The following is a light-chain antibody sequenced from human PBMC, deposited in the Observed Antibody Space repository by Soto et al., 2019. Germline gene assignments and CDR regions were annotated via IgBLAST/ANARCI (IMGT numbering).Light chain of an antibody. CDR3: QHYDNLPPYI. V-gene: IGKV1-33*01. CDR2: DAS. J-gene: IGKJ2*01. Sequence: EIHMTQSPSSLSVSVGDRVTITCQARRDIRDFLNWYQQKPGKAPKLLIFDASNLEEGVPPRFSGSGSGTDFSFSISSLQPEDVATYYCQHYDNLPPYIFGQGTKVDIK. CDR1: RDIRDF.